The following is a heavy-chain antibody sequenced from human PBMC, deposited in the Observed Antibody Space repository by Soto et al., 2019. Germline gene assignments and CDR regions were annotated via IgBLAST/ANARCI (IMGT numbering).Heavy chain of an antibody. V-gene: IGHV1-69*08. Sequence: QVQLVQSGAEVKKPGSSVKVSCKASGGTFSSYTISWVRQAPGQGLEWMGRIIPILGIANYAQKFQGRVTITADKYTSTADLELSSLRSEDTAVYYCARDPAGRAGGGYYMDVWGKGTTVTVSS. CDR3: ARDPAGRAGGGYYMDV. CDR2: IIPILGIA. J-gene: IGHJ6*03. D-gene: IGHD3-16*01. CDR1: GGTFSSYT.